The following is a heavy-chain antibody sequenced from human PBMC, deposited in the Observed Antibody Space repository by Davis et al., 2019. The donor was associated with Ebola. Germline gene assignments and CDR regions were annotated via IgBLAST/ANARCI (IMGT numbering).Heavy chain of an antibody. CDR3: ARAPVLAHPDYFDY. CDR1: GFTFSNYV. J-gene: IGHJ4*02. CDR2: MSTDGSIK. Sequence: GESLKISCAASGFTFSNYVVHWVRQAPGKGLEWVAVMSTDGSIKIYTDSVKGRFPISRDNSMNTLYLQMNTLRPEDTAVYYCARAPVLAHPDYFDYWGQGTLVTVSS. D-gene: IGHD3-3*02. V-gene: IGHV3-30*03.